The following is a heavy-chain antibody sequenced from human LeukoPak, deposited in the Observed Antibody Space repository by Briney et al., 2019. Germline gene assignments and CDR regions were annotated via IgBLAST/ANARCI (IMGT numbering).Heavy chain of an antibody. CDR2: ISSNGGST. CDR1: GFTFNSYA. V-gene: IGHV3-64D*06. CDR3: VKTAAAATYYFDY. J-gene: IGHJ4*02. Sequence: AGGSLRLSCAASGFTFNSYAMHWVRQAPGKGLEYVSAISSNGGSTYYADSVKGRFTISRDNSKNTLYLQMSSLRAEDTAVYYCVKTAAAATYYFDYWGQGTLVTVSS. D-gene: IGHD6-13*01.